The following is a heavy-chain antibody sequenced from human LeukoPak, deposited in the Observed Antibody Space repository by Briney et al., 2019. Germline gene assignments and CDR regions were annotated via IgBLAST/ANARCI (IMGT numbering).Heavy chain of an antibody. CDR2: INHSGST. CDR1: GGSFSGYY. Sequence: SKTLSLTCSVYGGSFSGYYWSWIRQPPGKGLEWIGEINHSGSTNYNPSLKSRVTISVDTSKNQFSLKLSSVTAADTAVYYCVIAIRWRDTRYFDYWGQGTLVTVSS. V-gene: IGHV4-34*01. CDR3: VIAIRWRDTRYFDY. D-gene: IGHD5-24*01. J-gene: IGHJ4*02.